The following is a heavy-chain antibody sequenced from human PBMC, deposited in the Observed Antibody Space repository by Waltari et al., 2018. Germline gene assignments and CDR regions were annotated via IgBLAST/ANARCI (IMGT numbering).Heavy chain of an antibody. Sequence: QITLKESGPTLVKPTQPLTLTCTFSGFSLSTSGVGVGWIRQPPGKALEWLALIYWKDDKRYSPSQKSRLTITKDTAKNQVVLTMTNMDPVDTATYYCAHRRGGGDCYRSWGQGTLVTVSS. D-gene: IGHD2-21*01. CDR3: AHRRGGGDCYRS. CDR1: GFSLSTSGVG. J-gene: IGHJ4*02. CDR2: IYWKDDK. V-gene: IGHV2-5*01.